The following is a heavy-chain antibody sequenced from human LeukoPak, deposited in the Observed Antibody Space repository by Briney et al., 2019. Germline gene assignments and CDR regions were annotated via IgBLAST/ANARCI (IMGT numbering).Heavy chain of an antibody. Sequence: SETLSLTCAVYGGSFSGYYWSWIRQPPGKGLEWIGEINHSGSTNYNPSLKSRVTISVDTSKNQFSLKLSSVTAADTAVYYCARVYSSGWRGIGFYYYYMDVWGKGTTVTVSS. V-gene: IGHV4-34*01. D-gene: IGHD6-19*01. CDR2: INHSGST. J-gene: IGHJ6*03. CDR1: GGSFSGYY. CDR3: ARVYSSGWRGIGFYYYYMDV.